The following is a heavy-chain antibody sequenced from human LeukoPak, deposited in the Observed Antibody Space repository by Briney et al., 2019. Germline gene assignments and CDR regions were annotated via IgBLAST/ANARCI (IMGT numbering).Heavy chain of an antibody. D-gene: IGHD3-22*01. CDR3: AASNYYDSSGPFDY. CDR2: INSDGSST. J-gene: IGHJ4*02. CDR1: GFTLSSYW. V-gene: IGHV3-74*01. Sequence: PGGSLRLSCAASGFTLSSYWMHWVRQAPGKGLVWVSRINSDGSSTSYADSVKGRFTISRDNAKNTLYLQMNSLRAEDTAVYYCAASNYYDSSGPFDYWGQGTLVTVSS.